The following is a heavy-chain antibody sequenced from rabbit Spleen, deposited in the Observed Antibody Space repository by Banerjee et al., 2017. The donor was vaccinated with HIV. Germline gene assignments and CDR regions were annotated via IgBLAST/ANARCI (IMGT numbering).Heavy chain of an antibody. CDR3: ARDLVGVIGWNFYL. CDR1: GFTLSSYY. D-gene: IGHD1-1*01. CDR2: IDPVFGIT. J-gene: IGHJ4*01. Sequence: HLKESGGGLVQPGGSLKLSCTASGFTLSSYYMNWVRQAPGKGLEWIGYIDPVFGITYYANWVNGRFSISRENAQNTVLLQMTSLTAADRATYFCARDLVGVIGWNFYLWGPGTLVTVS. V-gene: IGHV1S7*01.